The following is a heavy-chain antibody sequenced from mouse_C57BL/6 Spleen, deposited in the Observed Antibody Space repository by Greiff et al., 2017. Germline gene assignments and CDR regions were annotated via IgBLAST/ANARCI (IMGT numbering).Heavy chain of an antibody. J-gene: IGHJ2*01. CDR2: IDPSDSET. CDR1: GYTFTSYW. D-gene: IGHD1-1*01. V-gene: IGHV1-52*01. Sequence: QVQLQQPGAELVRPGSSVKLSCKASGYTFTSYWMHWVKQRPIQGLEWIGNIDPSDSETHYNQKFKDKATLTVDKSSSTAYMQLSSLTSEDSAVYYCARLDYYGKGDDWGQGTTLTVSS. CDR3: ARLDYYGKGDD.